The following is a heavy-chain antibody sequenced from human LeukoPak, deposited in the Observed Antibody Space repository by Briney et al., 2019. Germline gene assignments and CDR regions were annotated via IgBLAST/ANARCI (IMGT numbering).Heavy chain of an antibody. V-gene: IGHV1-69*13. J-gene: IGHJ4*02. D-gene: IGHD1-7*01. CDR1: GGTFSSYA. CDR3: ARGLDWNYAYFDY. CDR2: IIPIFGTA. Sequence: GASVKVSCKASGGTFSSYAISWVRQAPGQGLEWMGGIIPIFGTANYAQKFQGRVTITADESTSTAYMELSSLRSEDTAVYYCARGLDWNYAYFDYWGQGTLVTVSS.